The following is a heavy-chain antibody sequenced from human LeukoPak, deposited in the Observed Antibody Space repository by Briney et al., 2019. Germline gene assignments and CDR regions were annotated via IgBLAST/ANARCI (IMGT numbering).Heavy chain of an antibody. V-gene: IGHV3-48*01. CDR3: ARVKCTYFDY. CDR2: ISASGANI. J-gene: IGHJ4*02. CDR1: GFPLSSYS. D-gene: IGHD2-8*01. Sequence: GGSLRLSCTVSGFPLSSYSMNWFRQAPGKGLEWVAYISASGANIYYVDSVMGRFTVSRDNPQSSLFLQMNSPRAEDTAVYYCARVKCTYFDYWGQVAMVTVSS.